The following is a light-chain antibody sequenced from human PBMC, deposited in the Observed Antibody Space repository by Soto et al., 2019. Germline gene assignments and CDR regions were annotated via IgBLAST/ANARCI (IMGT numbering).Light chain of an antibody. CDR3: AIWDSSTLL. CDR2: YRPDSDK. Sequence: QLVLTQQTCLSAYPAASASFTCTSRSGIHVVTDRIYGYQQKPGRPPRYLLRYRPDSDKQQGSGVPSRFSGSKDASTNAGLLLISVLASEYEADNDCAIWDSSTLLFGEGTKLTLL. V-gene: IGLV5-39*01. J-gene: IGLJ2*01. CDR1: SGIHVVTDR.